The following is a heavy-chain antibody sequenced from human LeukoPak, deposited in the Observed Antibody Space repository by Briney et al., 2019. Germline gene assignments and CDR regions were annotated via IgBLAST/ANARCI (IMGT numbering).Heavy chain of an antibody. CDR1: GYTLTSYD. V-gene: IGHV1-8*01. J-gene: IGHJ4*02. CDR3: ARGSRRFGELLFGY. D-gene: IGHD3-10*01. CDR2: MNPNSANT. Sequence: ASVKLSCTPSGYTLTSYDINWVRQATGHRRGSMRWMNPNSANTGYAQKFQGRVTMTRHTTIRRAYIELSCPRCEAPARSYRARGSRRFGELLFGYWGQGTLVTVSS.